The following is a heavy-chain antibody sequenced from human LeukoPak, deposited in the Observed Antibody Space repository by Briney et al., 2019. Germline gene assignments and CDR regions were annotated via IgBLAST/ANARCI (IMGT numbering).Heavy chain of an antibody. CDR2: ISGSGGST. Sequence: GRSLRLSCAASGFTFSSYAMSWVRQAPGKGLEWVSAISGSGGSTYYADSVKGRFTISRDNSKNTLYLQMNSLRAEDTAVYYCAKAKAVWFGDKYYFDYWGQGTLVTVSS. D-gene: IGHD3-10*01. CDR3: AKAKAVWFGDKYYFDY. V-gene: IGHV3-23*01. J-gene: IGHJ4*02. CDR1: GFTFSSYA.